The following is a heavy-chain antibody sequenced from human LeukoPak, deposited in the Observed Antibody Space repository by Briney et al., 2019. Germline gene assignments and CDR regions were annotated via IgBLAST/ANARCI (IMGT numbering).Heavy chain of an antibody. CDR3: ASDSSKSSLADP. CDR2: INPSGGST. D-gene: IGHD2-2*01. V-gene: IGHV1-46*01. Sequence: APVKVSCKASGSTFTSNFIHWVRQAPGQGLEWMGIINPSGGSTSCAQKFQGRVTMTRDTSTSTVYMELSSLRSEDTAVYYCASDSSKSSLADPWGQGTLVTVSS. J-gene: IGHJ5*02. CDR1: GSTFTSNF.